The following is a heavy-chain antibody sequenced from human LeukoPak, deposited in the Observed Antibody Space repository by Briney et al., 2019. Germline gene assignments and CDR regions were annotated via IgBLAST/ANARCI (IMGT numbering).Heavy chain of an antibody. CDR1: GFTFSSYW. CDR2: INSDGSTI. D-gene: IGHD2-2*01. J-gene: IGHJ4*02. Sequence: GGSLRLSCAASGFTFSSYWMHWVRQTPGKGLVWVSRINSDGSTINYADSVKGRFTISRDNAKNTLHLQMDSLRADDTAVYYCTRETVAVPTASLGYWGLGTLVTVSS. V-gene: IGHV3-74*01. CDR3: TRETVAVPTASLGY.